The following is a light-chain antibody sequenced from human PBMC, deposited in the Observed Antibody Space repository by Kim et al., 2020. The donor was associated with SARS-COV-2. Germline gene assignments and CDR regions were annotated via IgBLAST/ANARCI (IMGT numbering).Light chain of an antibody. V-gene: IGKV1-5*03. CDR3: KQYETYWT. J-gene: IGKJ1*01. CDR2: QAS. CDR1: QSVDGW. Sequence: DIQMTQSPSTLSAFVGDRVTMTCRASQSVDGWLAWYQQKPGKAPRLLIYQASKLASGVPSRFSGSGSGTDFTLTVCNLQSDDSAVYYCKQYETYWTFGPGTRVEIK.